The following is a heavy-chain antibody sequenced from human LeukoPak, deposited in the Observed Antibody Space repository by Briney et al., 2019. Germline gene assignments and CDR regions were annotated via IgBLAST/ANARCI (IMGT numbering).Heavy chain of an antibody. V-gene: IGHV1-2*02. D-gene: IGHD6-19*01. CDR3: ARGVGMAVAGTVIGY. CDR2: INPNSGGT. CDR1: GYSFTDYF. Sequence: ASVKVSCKASGYSFTDYFIHWVRQAPGQGLEWMGWINPNSGGTNYAQKFQGRVTMTRDTSTSTVYMELSSLRSEDTAVYYCARGVGMAVAGTVIGYWGQGTLVTVPS. J-gene: IGHJ4*02.